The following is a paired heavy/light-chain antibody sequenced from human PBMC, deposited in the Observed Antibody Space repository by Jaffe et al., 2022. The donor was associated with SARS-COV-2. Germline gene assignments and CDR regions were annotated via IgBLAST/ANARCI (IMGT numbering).Light chain of an antibody. J-gene: IGKJ1*01. CDR1: QSINSW. CDR3: QQYDSYSRT. CDR2: KAS. Sequence: DIQMTQSPSTLSASVGDRVTITCRASQSINSWLAWYQQKPGKAPKLLIYKASSLESGVPSRFSGSGSGTEFTLTISSLQPEDFATYYCQQYDSYSRTFGQGTKVEIK. V-gene: IGKV1-5*03.
Heavy chain of an antibody. Sequence: EVQLVESGGGLVQPGGSLRLSCAGSGFSFSSYEMNWVRQAPGKGLEWVSSISSSGRTIYYADSVKGRFTISRDNTKNSLYLQMNSLRAEDTAVYYCARPRTPNYGSYDYWGQGTLVTVSS. CDR2: ISSSGRTI. J-gene: IGHJ4*02. D-gene: IGHD2-15*01. CDR1: GFSFSSYE. CDR3: ARPRTPNYGSYDY. V-gene: IGHV3-48*03.